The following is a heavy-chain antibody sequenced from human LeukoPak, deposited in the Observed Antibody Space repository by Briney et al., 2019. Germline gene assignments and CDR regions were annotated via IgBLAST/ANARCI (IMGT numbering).Heavy chain of an antibody. D-gene: IGHD2/OR15-2a*01. CDR2: ISPTGDNI. J-gene: IGHJ5*02. CDR3: AKDLRHRTTCNCYGWLDP. CDR1: GFTFKTFA. Sequence: GGSLSLSCAASGFTFKTFAMSWVRQAPGKGLEWVSAISPTGDNIYYADPVKGRFTISRDNSRNTLYLQMNSLRVEDTAIYYCAKDLRHRTTCNCYGWLDPWGQGTLVTVSS. V-gene: IGHV3-23*01.